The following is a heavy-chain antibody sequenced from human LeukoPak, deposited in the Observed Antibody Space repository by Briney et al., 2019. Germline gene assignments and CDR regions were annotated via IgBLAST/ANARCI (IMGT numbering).Heavy chain of an antibody. CDR1: GFTFSSYG. V-gene: IGHV3-30*02. J-gene: IGHJ4*02. D-gene: IGHD3-10*01. Sequence: SGGSLRLSCAASGFTFSSYGMHWVRQTPGKGLEWVAFVRYDGNSKYYADSVKGRFTISRDDSKNTLYLQMNSLRAEDTALYYCAKDGWPADGHFDSWGQGTLVTVSS. CDR3: AKDGWPADGHFDS. CDR2: VRYDGNSK.